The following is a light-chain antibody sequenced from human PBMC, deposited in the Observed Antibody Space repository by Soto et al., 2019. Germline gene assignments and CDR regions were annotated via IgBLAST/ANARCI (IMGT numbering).Light chain of an antibody. CDR3: QQYSTHST. V-gene: IGKV1-5*01. J-gene: IGKJ5*01. CDR1: QTISSW. Sequence: DIQMTQSPSTLSGSVGDRVTITCRASQTISSWLAWYQQKPGKAPKLLIYDVSNLQSGVPSRFSGSASGTEFTLTIGSLQPDDYAIYYCQQYSTHSTFGQGTRLEIK. CDR2: DVS.